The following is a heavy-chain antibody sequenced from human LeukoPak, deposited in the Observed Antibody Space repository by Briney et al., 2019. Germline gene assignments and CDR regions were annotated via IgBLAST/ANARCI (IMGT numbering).Heavy chain of an antibody. D-gene: IGHD4-11*01. CDR3: ARVDLTTSNFDY. CDR1: GFTFSTYS. CDR2: INYRGSNI. J-gene: IGHJ4*02. Sequence: SGGSLRLSCAASGFTFSTYSMNWVRQAPGKGLEWISDINYRGSNIYYADSVKGRFTVSRDNAKNSLYLQMNSLRAEDTAIYYCARVDLTTSNFDYWGQGTLVTVSS. V-gene: IGHV3-48*04.